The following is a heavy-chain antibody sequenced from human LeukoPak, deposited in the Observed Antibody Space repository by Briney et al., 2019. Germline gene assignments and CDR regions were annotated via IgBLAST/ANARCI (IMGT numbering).Heavy chain of an antibody. CDR3: ARDNSVGDNAWWFDP. D-gene: IGHD1-26*01. V-gene: IGHV1-2*02. CDR2: INPNSGGT. CDR1: GYTFTGYY. J-gene: IGHJ5*02. Sequence: ASVKVSCKTSGYTFTGYYIHWVRQAPGQGLQWLGWINPNSGGTNYAQNFQGRVTVTRDMSTSTDYMELSSLRSEDTAIYYCARDNSVGDNAWWFDPWGQGTLVTVSS.